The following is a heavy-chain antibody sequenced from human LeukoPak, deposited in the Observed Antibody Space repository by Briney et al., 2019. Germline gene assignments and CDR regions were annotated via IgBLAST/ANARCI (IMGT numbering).Heavy chain of an antibody. J-gene: IGHJ4*02. CDR3: AKDPTKDFWSGYLDY. CDR1: GFTFSSYG. Sequence: GGSLRLSCAASGFTFSSYGMHWVRQAPGKGLEWVAFIRYDGSNKYYADSVKGRFTISRDNSKNTLYLQMNSLRAEDTAVYYCAKDPTKDFWSGYLDYWGQGTLVTVSS. V-gene: IGHV3-30*02. D-gene: IGHD3-3*01. CDR2: IRYDGSNK.